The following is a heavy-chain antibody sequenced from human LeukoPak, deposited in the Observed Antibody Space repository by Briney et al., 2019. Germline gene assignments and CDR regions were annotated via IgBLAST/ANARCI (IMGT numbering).Heavy chain of an antibody. V-gene: IGHV1-2*02. CDR1: GYTFTGYY. Sequence: EASVKVSCKASGYTFTGYYMHWVRQAPGQGLEWMGWINPNSGGTNYAQKFQGRVTMTRDTSISTAYMELSRLRSDDTAVYYCARIAAAGTPRRYFDYWGQGTLVTVSS. CDR2: INPNSGGT. CDR3: ARIAAAGTPRRYFDY. D-gene: IGHD6-13*01. J-gene: IGHJ4*02.